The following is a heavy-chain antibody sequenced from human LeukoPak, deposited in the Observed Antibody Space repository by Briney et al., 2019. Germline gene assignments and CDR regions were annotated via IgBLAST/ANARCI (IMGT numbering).Heavy chain of an antibody. J-gene: IGHJ4*02. Sequence: GGSLRLSCAASGFTFSRFGMHWVRQAPGKGLEWVTFIRYDGSDRYYADSVKGRFTISRDNSKNTLSLQMNSLRAEDTAVYYCAKETLQLWLPDYWGQGTLVTVSS. V-gene: IGHV3-30*02. CDR3: AKETLQLWLPDY. D-gene: IGHD5-18*01. CDR1: GFTFSRFG. CDR2: IRYDGSDR.